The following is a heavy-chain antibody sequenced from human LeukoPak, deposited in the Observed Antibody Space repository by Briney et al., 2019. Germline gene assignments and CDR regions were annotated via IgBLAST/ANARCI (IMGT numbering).Heavy chain of an antibody. D-gene: IGHD1-26*01. Sequence: PGGSLRLSCAASGFTFSRYLISWVRQAPRRGRKWVANIKQEGSEKYYVDSVKRRFTISRDNAKNSLYLQMNSLRAEDTAIYYCAKEGRVGAADYWGQGTLVTVSS. CDR3: AKEGRVGAADY. CDR1: GFTFSRYL. J-gene: IGHJ4*02. V-gene: IGHV3-7*03. CDR2: IKQEGSEK.